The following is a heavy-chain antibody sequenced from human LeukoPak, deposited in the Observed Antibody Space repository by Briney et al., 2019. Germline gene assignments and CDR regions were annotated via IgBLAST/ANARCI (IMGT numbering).Heavy chain of an antibody. J-gene: IGHJ4*02. CDR2: IRYDGSNK. D-gene: IGHD3-10*01. V-gene: IGHV3-30*02. CDR3: AKDLPGYYGSGSYPTFDY. CDR1: GFTFSSYG. Sequence: GGSLRLSCAASGFTFSSYGMHWVRQAPGKGLEWVAFIRYDGSNKYYADSVKGRFTISRDNSKNTLYLQMNSLRAEDTAVYYCAKDLPGYYGSGSYPTFDYWGQGTLVTVSS.